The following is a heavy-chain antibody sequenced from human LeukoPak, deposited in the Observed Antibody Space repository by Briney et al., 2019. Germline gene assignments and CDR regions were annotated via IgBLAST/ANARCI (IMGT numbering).Heavy chain of an antibody. CDR3: ARDPYGSGTYYSDY. V-gene: IGHV3-30-3*01. Sequence: GGSLRLSCAASGFTFSSYAMHWVRQAPGKGLEWVAVISYDGSNKYYADSVKGRFTISRDNSKNTLYLQMNSLRAEDTAVYYCARDPYGSGTYYSDYWGQGTLVTVSS. CDR1: GFTFSSYA. D-gene: IGHD3-10*01. CDR2: ISYDGSNK. J-gene: IGHJ4*02.